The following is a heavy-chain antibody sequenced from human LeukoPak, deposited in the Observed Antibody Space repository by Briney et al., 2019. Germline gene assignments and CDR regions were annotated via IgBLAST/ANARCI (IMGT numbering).Heavy chain of an antibody. CDR3: TTEDTTAATSPLYIGYYFDY. J-gene: IGHJ4*02. V-gene: IGHV3-21*03. Sequence: GGSLRLSCAASGFTFSSYSMNWVRQAPGKGLEWVSSISSSSSYIYYADSVKGRFTISRDDSKNTLYLQINSLKTEDTAVYYCTTEDTTAATSPLYIGYYFDYWGQGILVTVSS. CDR1: GFTFSSYS. CDR2: ISSSSSYI. D-gene: IGHD6-13*01.